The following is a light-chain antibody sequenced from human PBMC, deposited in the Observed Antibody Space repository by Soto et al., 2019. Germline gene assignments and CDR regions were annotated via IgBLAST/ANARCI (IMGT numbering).Light chain of an antibody. J-gene: IGKJ5*01. CDR2: LGS. CDR3: MQALQTPFT. CDR1: HSLLHSNGYNS. V-gene: IGKV2-28*01. Sequence: DIVMTQSPLSLPVTPGEPASISCRSSHSLLHSNGYNSLDWYLQKPGQSPQFLIYLGSNRASGVPDRFSGSGSGTDFTLKISRVEAEDVGVYYCMQALQTPFTFGQGTRLEIK.